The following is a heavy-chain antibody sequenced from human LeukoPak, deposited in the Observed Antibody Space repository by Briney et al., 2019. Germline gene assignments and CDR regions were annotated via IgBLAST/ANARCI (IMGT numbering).Heavy chain of an antibody. CDR2: INPSGGST. V-gene: IGHV1-46*01. CDR1: GYTFTSYY. CDR3: ARVRDSGSYFYPWFDP. J-gene: IGHJ5*02. D-gene: IGHD1-26*01. Sequence: ASVKVSCKASGYTFTSYYMHWVRQAPGQGLEWMGIINPSGGSTSYAQKFQGRVTMTRDTSTSTVYMELSSLRSEDTAVYYCARVRDSGSYFYPWFDPWGQGTLVIVSS.